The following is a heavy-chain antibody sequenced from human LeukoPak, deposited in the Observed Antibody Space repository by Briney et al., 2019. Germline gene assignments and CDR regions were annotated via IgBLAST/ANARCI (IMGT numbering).Heavy chain of an antibody. CDR3: AKDFRGSTSYYYYYMDV. CDR1: GFTFSSYA. J-gene: IGHJ6*03. CDR2: ISGSGGST. D-gene: IGHD2-2*01. Sequence: GGSLRLSCAASGFTFSSYAMSWVRQAPGKGLEWVSAISGSGGSTYYADSVKGRFTISRDNSKNTLYLQMNSLRAEDTAVYYCAKDFRGSTSYYYYYMDVWGKGTTVTVSS. V-gene: IGHV3-23*01.